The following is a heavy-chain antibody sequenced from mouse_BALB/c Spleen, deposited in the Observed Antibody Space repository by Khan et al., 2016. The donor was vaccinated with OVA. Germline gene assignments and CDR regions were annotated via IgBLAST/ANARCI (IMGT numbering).Heavy chain of an antibody. D-gene: IGHD6-1*01. J-gene: IGHJ3*01. V-gene: IGHV1-7*01. CDR1: GYTFTSYW. CDR2: INPSTGYT. Sequence: QVQLQQSGAELAKPGASVKMSCKASGYTFTSYWMHWVKQSPGQGLEWIGYINPSTGYTEYNQKFKDKATLTADKSSSTVYMQLSSLPSEHSAVFYCGSVYCCRSSFAYWGQGTLVTVSA. CDR3: GSVYCCRSSFAY.